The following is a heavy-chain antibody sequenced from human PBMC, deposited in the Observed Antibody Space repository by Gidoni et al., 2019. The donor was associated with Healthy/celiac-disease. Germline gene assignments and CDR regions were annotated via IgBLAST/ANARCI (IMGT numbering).Heavy chain of an antibody. CDR3: AGHYYDSSGSY. CDR2: IYYSGST. J-gene: IGHJ4*02. D-gene: IGHD3-22*01. Sequence: QLPLQEPGPGLVKPSETLSLSSSYYWGWIRQRPGKGLEWIGSIYYSGSTYYNPSLKSRVTISVDTSKNQFSLKLSSVTAADTAVYYCAGHYYDSSGSYWGQGTLVTVSS. V-gene: IGHV4-39*01. CDR1: SSYY.